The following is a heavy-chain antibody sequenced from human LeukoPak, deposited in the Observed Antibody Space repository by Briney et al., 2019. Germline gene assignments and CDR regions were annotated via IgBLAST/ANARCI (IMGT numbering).Heavy chain of an antibody. D-gene: IGHD1-1*01. CDR2: IKQDGSEK. CDR3: AREGHNEGYWFDP. J-gene: IGHJ5*02. V-gene: IGHV3-7*01. CDR1: GFTFSSYW. Sequence: PGGPLRLSCAASGFTFSSYWMSWVRQAPGKGLEWVANIKQDGSEKYYVDSVKGRFTISRDNAKNSLYLQMNSLRAEDTAVYYCAREGHNEGYWFDPWGQGTLVTVSS.